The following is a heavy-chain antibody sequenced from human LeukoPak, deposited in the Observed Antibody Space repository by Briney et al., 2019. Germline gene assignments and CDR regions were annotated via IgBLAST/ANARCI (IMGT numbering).Heavy chain of an antibody. CDR3: ARGLSWTVDY. Sequence: AGSLRLSCAASGFTFSSYSMNWVRQTPGKGLEWVSSISSNSGYKYYADSVKGRFTISRDNAKNSLYLQMNILRAEDTAVYYCARGLSWTVDYWGQGTLVTGCS. J-gene: IGHJ4*02. CDR1: GFTFSSYS. D-gene: IGHD3/OR15-3a*01. V-gene: IGHV3-21*01. CDR2: ISSNSGYK.